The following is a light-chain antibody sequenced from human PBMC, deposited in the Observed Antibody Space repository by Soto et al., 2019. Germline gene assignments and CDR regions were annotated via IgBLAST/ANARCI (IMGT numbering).Light chain of an antibody. Sequence: QSALTQPPSASGSPGQSVTISCVGTSGDVGAYDYVSWYLQHPGEAPKLIIYEVNKRPSGVSDRFSGSKSGNTASLTVSGLQDEDEGEYYCSSSAGSNNLGVFGTGTKVTVL. CDR3: SSSAGSNNLGV. J-gene: IGLJ1*01. CDR1: SGDVGAYDY. CDR2: EVN. V-gene: IGLV2-8*01.